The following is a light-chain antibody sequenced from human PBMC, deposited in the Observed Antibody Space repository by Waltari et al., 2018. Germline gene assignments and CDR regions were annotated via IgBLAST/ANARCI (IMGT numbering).Light chain of an antibody. V-gene: IGLV2-8*01. Sequence: QSALTQPPPSSGSPGQSVPIPCPATRSDYASGFQPHPGKAPKPMIYEVSKRPSGVPDRFSGSKSGNTASLTVSGLQADDEAHYYCSSYADNTLVFGGGTKLTVL. CDR2: EVS. CDR3: SSYADNTLV. J-gene: IGLJ3*02. CDR1: RSDY.